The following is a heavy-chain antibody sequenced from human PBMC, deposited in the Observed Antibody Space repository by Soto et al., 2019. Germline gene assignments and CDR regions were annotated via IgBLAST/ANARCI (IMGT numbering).Heavy chain of an antibody. Sequence: GGSLRLSCAASGFTFSSYAMSWVRQAPGNGLEWVSAISGSGGSTYYADSVKGRFTISRDNSKNTLYLQMNSLRAEDTAVYYCAKDRIHPIVVERYNWFDPWGQGTLVTVSS. J-gene: IGHJ5*02. D-gene: IGHD2-15*01. CDR2: ISGSGGST. V-gene: IGHV3-23*01. CDR3: AKDRIHPIVVERYNWFDP. CDR1: GFTFSSYA.